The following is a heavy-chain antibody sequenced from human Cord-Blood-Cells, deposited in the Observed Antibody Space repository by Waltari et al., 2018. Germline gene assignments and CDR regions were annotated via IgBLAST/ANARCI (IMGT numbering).Heavy chain of an antibody. V-gene: IGHV4-34*01. CDR1: GGSFSGYY. CDR3: ARESSVWYFKARNWFDP. D-gene: IGHD6-19*01. Sequence: QVQLQQWGAGLWKPSETLSLTCAVYGGSFSGYYWSWIRRPPGMGLEWIVEITHSGSTNYNPSLKSRVTISVDTSKNQFSLKLSSVTAAYTAVYYCARESSVWYFKARNWFDPWGHGTLVTVSS. CDR2: ITHSGST. J-gene: IGHJ5*02.